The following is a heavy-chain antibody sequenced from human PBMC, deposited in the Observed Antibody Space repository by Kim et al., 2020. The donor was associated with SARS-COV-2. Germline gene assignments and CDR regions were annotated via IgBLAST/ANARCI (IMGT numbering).Heavy chain of an antibody. CDR3: TTYKTAAAGYWGRYNWFDP. CDR2: IKSKTDGGTT. D-gene: IGHD6-13*01. J-gene: IGHJ5*02. CDR1: GFTFSNAW. V-gene: IGHV3-15*01. Sequence: GGSLRLSCAASGFTFSNAWMSWVRQAPGKGLEWVGRIKSKTDGGTTDYAAPVKGRFTISRDDSKNTLYLQMNSLKTEDTAVYYCTTYKTAAAGYWGRYNWFDPWGQGTLVTVSS.